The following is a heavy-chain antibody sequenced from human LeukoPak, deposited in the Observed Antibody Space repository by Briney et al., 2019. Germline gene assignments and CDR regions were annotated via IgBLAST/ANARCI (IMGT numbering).Heavy chain of an antibody. D-gene: IGHD6-19*01. V-gene: IGHV4-34*01. CDR3: ARVASVSAVAGIDY. CDR1: GGSFSDSY. Sequence: SETLSLTCAVYGGSFSDSYWTWIRQSPGKGLEWIGEINHSGSTNYNPSLKSRVTISVDTSKNQFSLKLSSVTAADTAVYYCARVASVSAVAGIDYWGQGTLVTVSS. J-gene: IGHJ4*02. CDR2: INHSGST.